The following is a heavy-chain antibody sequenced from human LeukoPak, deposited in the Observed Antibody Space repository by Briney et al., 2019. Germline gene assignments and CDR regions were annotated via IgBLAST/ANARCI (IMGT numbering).Heavy chain of an antibody. J-gene: IGHJ4*02. CDR2: IKHSGST. Sequence: PSETLSLTCAVYGGSFSGYYWSWIRQPPGKGLEWIGEIKHSGSTNYNPSLKSRVTISVDTSKNQFSVKLSSVTHADRAVYYCARGSRIEHYDSSGYYNYWGQGTLVTVSS. CDR3: ARGSRIEHYDSSGYYNY. V-gene: IGHV4-34*01. D-gene: IGHD3-22*01. CDR1: GGSFSGYY.